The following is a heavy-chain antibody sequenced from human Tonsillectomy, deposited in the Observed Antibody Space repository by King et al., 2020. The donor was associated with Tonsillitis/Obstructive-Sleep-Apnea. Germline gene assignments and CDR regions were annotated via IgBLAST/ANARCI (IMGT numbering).Heavy chain of an antibody. Sequence: EVQLVESGGGLVQPGGSLRLSCAASGFTFSSYAMSWVRPAPGKGLEWVSTISGSGGSTYYADSVKGRFTISRDNSKNTLYLQMNSLRAEDTAVYYCAKDLGYCSSTSCWGWAFDIWGQGTMVTVSS. V-gene: IGHV3-23*04. CDR1: GFTFSSYA. D-gene: IGHD2-2*01. CDR3: AKDLGYCSSTSCWGWAFDI. J-gene: IGHJ3*02. CDR2: ISGSGGST.